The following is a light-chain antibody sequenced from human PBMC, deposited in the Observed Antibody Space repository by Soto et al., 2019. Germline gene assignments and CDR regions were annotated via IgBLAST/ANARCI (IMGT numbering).Light chain of an antibody. CDR2: TAS. CDR1: QGISSY. CDR3: QQRNSYPST. Sequence: DIQLTQSPSFLSASVGDGITITCRASQGISSYLAWYQQKPGKAPKLLIHTASTLQSGVPSRFSGSGAGTEFTLTISSLQPEDFATYYCQQRNSYPSTFGQGTRLEIK. J-gene: IGKJ5*01. V-gene: IGKV1-9*01.